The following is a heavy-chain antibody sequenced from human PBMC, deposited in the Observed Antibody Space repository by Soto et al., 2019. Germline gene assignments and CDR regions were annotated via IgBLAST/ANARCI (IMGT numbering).Heavy chain of an antibody. CDR2: IYHSGST. CDR3: ASDPDCSGGSCPPS. D-gene: IGHD2-15*01. CDR1: GGSISSGGYS. V-gene: IGHV4-30-2*05. J-gene: IGHJ5*02. Sequence: SETLSLTCAVSGGSISSGGYSWSWIRQPPGKGLEWIGYIYHSGSTYYNPSLKSRVTISVDTSKNQFSLKLSSVTAADTAVYYCASDPDCSGGSCPPSWGQGTLVTVS.